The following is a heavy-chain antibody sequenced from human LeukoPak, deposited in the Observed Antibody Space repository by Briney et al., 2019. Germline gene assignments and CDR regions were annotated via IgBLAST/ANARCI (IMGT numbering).Heavy chain of an antibody. V-gene: IGHV4-59*01. CDR1: GGSISSYY. Sequence: SETLSLTCTVSGGSISSYYWSWIRQPPGKGLEWIGYIYYSGSTNYNPSLKSRVTISVDTSKNQFSLKLSSVTAADTAVYYCARVATIFGVVRNYYHYYMDVWGKGTTVTVSS. J-gene: IGHJ6*03. CDR2: IYYSGST. CDR3: ARVATIFGVVRNYYHYYMDV. D-gene: IGHD3-3*01.